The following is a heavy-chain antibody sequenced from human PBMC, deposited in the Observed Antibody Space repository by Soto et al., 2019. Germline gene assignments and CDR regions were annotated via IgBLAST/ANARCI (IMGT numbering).Heavy chain of an antibody. J-gene: IGHJ3*02. CDR2: ISAYNGNT. CDR3: ARDIGIAAAPSAFDI. Sequence: ASVKVSCKASGYTFTSYGISWVRQAPGQGLEWMGWISAYNGNTNYAQKLQGRVTMTTDTYTSTAYMELRSLRSDDTPVYYCARDIGIAAAPSAFDIWGQGTMVTVSS. CDR1: GYTFTSYG. V-gene: IGHV1-18*01. D-gene: IGHD6-13*01.